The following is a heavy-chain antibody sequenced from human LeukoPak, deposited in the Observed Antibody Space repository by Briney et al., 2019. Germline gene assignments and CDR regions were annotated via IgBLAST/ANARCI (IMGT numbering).Heavy chain of an antibody. CDR2: ISSSSSYT. Sequence: GGCLRLSCAASGFTFSDYYMSWIRQAPGKGLEWVSYISSSSSYTNYADSVKGRFTISRDNAKHSLYLQMNSLRAEDTAVYYCARSSSWYLFDYWGQGTLVTVSS. CDR3: ARSSSWYLFDY. V-gene: IGHV3-11*03. CDR1: GFTFSDYY. D-gene: IGHD6-13*01. J-gene: IGHJ4*02.